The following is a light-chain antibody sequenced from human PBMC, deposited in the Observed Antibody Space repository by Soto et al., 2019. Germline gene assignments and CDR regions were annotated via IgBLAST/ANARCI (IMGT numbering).Light chain of an antibody. V-gene: IGKV1-5*01. CDR3: QQYNSYSPT. CDR2: DAS. Sequence: DIQMTQSPSTLSAYVGDRVTITCRASQSISSWLAWYQQKAGKAPNLLIVDASSLESGVPSRFSGSGSGTEFTLTISSLQPDDFATYYCQQYNSYSPTFGQGTKVDIK. CDR1: QSISSW. J-gene: IGKJ1*01.